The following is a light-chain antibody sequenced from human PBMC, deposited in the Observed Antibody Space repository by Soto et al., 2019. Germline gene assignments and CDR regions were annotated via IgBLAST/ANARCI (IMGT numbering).Light chain of an antibody. V-gene: IGKV3D-15*01. CDR1: QSVSSTY. Sequence: RATLSYSASQSVSSTYLAWYQQEPGQAPRLFIFVASSRATGIPDRFSGSGSGTDFTISIGSLQSEDFAVYYCQQYNKCPPTFGQGTKVDIK. CDR3: QQYNKCPPT. CDR2: VAS. J-gene: IGKJ1*01.